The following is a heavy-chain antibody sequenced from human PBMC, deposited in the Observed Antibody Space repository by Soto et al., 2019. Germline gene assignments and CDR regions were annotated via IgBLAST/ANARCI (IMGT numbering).Heavy chain of an antibody. Sequence: GGSLRLSCAASGFTFSSYWMSWVRQAPGKGLEWVANIKQDGSEKYYVDSVKGRFTISRDNAKNSLYLQMNSLRAEDTAVYYCARDRGLVHPPYYSYYGMDVWGQGTTVTVSS. J-gene: IGHJ6*02. CDR1: GFTFSSYW. CDR3: ARDRGLVHPPYYSYYGMDV. D-gene: IGHD6-19*01. V-gene: IGHV3-7*01. CDR2: IKQDGSEK.